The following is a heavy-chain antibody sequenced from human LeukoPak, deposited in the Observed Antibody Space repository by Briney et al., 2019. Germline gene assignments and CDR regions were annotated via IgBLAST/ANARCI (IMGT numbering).Heavy chain of an antibody. CDR2: INPSSRST. V-gene: IGHV1-46*03. Sequence: ASVKVSCKASGYTCTSYYMHWVRQAPGQGLEWMGIINPSSRSTSYAQKFQGRVTMTRDTSTSTVYMELSSLRSEDTAVYYCALPKTYYDFWSGYYPGYFQHWGQGTLVTVSS. CDR3: ALPKTYYDFWSGYYPGYFQH. J-gene: IGHJ1*01. D-gene: IGHD3-3*01. CDR1: GYTCTSYY.